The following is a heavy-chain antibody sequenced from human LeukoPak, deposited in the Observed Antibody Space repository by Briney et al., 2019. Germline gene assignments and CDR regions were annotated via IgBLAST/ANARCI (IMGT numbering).Heavy chain of an antibody. V-gene: IGHV1-2*02. Sequence: GASVKVSCKASGYTFTGHYMHWVRQAPGQGLEWMGWINPNSGGTNYAQKFQGRVTMTRDTSISTAYMELSRLRSDDTAVYYCARGEASIAVAWVNYWGQGTLVTVSS. CDR3: ARGEASIAVAWVNY. D-gene: IGHD6-19*01. J-gene: IGHJ4*02. CDR1: GYTFTGHY. CDR2: INPNSGGT.